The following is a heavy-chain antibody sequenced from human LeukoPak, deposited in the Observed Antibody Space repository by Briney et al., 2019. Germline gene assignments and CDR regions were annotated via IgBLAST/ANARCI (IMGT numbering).Heavy chain of an antibody. CDR3: ASGPYCSGGSCYIAEYFQH. J-gene: IGHJ1*01. D-gene: IGHD2-15*01. Sequence: GGSLRLSCAASGFTFSSYSRNWVRQAPGKGLAWVSSISSSSSYIYYADSMKGRLTISRDNAKTTLYLQMNSLRAEYTAVYYCASGPYCSGGSCYIAEYFQHWGQGTLVTVSS. CDR2: ISSSSSYI. CDR1: GFTFSSYS. V-gene: IGHV3-21*01.